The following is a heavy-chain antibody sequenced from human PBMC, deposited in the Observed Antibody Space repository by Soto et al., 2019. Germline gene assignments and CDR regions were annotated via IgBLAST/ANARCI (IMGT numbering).Heavy chain of an antibody. Sequence: GGSLRLSCAASGFTFNSYAMHWVRQAPGEGLEYVSAISSNGDRTYYANSVKDRFTISRDNSKNTLYLQMGSLRIEDVAVYYCARSIVLMGLFDDWGQGSLVTGSS. D-gene: IGHD2-8*01. J-gene: IGHJ5*02. CDR1: GFTFNSYA. V-gene: IGHV3-64*01. CDR2: ISSNGDRT. CDR3: ARSIVLMGLFDD.